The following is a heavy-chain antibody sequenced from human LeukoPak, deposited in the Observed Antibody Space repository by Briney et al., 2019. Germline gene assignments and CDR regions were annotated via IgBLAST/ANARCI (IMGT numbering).Heavy chain of an antibody. CDR2: IIPIFGTA. V-gene: IGHV1-69*05. Sequence: SVKVSCKASGGTFISYAISWVRQAPGQGLEWMGGIIPIFGTANYAQKFQGRVTITTDESTSTAYMELSSLRSEDTAVYYCARSAGYSSGWYYYWGQGTLVTVSS. CDR1: GGTFISYA. CDR3: ARSAGYSSGWYYY. J-gene: IGHJ4*02. D-gene: IGHD6-19*01.